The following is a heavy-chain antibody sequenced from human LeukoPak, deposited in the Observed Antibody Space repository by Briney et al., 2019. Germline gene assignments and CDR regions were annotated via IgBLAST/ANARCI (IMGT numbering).Heavy chain of an antibody. Sequence: SETLSLTCAVYVGSLSAYYWSWIRQPPGKGLEWIGEINHSGSTNYNPSLKSRVTISIDTSKNQFSLKLSSMTAADTAVYFCARGPHWFDPWGQGTLVTVSS. J-gene: IGHJ5*02. CDR1: VGSLSAYY. V-gene: IGHV4-34*01. CDR2: INHSGST. CDR3: ARGPHWFDP.